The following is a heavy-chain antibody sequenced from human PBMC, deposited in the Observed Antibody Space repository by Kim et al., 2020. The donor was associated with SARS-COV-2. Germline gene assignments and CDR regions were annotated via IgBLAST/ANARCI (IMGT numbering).Heavy chain of an antibody. CDR3: ARDHPIVGATTLDY. Sequence: ADSLKGRFTISRDNAKNSLYLQMNSLRAEDTAVYYCARDHPIVGATTLDYWGQGTLVTVSS. V-gene: IGHV3-11*01. D-gene: IGHD1-26*01. J-gene: IGHJ4*02.